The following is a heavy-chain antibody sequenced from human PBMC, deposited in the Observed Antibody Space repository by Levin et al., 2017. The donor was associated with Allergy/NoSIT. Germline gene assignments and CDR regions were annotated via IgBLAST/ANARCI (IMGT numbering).Heavy chain of an antibody. D-gene: IGHD3-16*01. CDR1: VFTFGDYA. Sequence: GGSLRLSCTASVFTFGDYAMGWFRQAPGKGLEWVGFIRSKAYGGTTDYAASVKGRFTISTEDSKSIAYLQMNSLKTEDTAVYYCSNTRGIYFDYWGQGTLVTVSS. CDR2: IRSKAYGGTT. V-gene: IGHV3-49*03. CDR3: SNTRGIYFDY. J-gene: IGHJ4*02.